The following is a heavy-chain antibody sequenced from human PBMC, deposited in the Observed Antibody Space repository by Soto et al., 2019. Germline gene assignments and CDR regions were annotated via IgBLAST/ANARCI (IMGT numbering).Heavy chain of an antibody. CDR3: ARVGKNTMMGNWFDP. V-gene: IGHV3-30-3*01. CDR1: GFTFSSYA. J-gene: IGHJ5*02. Sequence: SLRLSCAASGFTFSSYAMHWVRQAPGKGLEWVAVISYDGSNKYYADSMKGRFTITRDNSKNTLDLQMNSLRAEDTATYYCARVGKNTMMGNWFDPWVQGTLVTVSS. CDR2: ISYDGSNK. D-gene: IGHD3-22*01.